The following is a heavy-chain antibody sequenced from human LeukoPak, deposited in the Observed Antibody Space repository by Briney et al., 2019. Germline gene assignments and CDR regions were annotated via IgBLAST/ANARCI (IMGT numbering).Heavy chain of an antibody. CDR2: ISSSGSTI. CDR3: AREYCSGGSCYYYYYGMDV. Sequence: GGSLRLSCAASGFTFSSYEMNWLRQAPGKGLEWDSYISSSGSTIYYADSVKGRFTISRDNAKNSLYLQMNSLRAEDTAVYYCAREYCSGGSCYYYYYGMDVWGQGTTVTVSS. V-gene: IGHV3-48*03. D-gene: IGHD2-15*01. J-gene: IGHJ6*02. CDR1: GFTFSSYE.